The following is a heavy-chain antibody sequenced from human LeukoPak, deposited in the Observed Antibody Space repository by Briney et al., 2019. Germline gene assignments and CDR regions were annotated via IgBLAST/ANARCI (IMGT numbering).Heavy chain of an antibody. J-gene: IGHJ4*02. D-gene: IGHD3-3*01. CDR3: ARGGERGRDFWSGYSSLGY. CDR1: GYTFTSCG. Sequence: ASVKVSCKASGYTFTSCGISWVRQAPGQGLEWMGWISAYNGNTNYAQKLQGRVTMTTDTSTSTAYMELRSLRSDDTAVYYCARGGERGRDFWSGYSSLGYWGQGTLVTVSS. V-gene: IGHV1-18*01. CDR2: ISAYNGNT.